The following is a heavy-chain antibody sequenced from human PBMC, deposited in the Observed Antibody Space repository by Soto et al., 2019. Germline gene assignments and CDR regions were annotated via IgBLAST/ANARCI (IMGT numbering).Heavy chain of an antibody. CDR1: GYSFTSYW. V-gene: IGHV5-51*01. Sequence: GESLKISCKGSGYSFTSYWIGWVRQMPGKGLEWMGIIYPGDSDTRYSPSFQGQVTISADKSISTAYLQWSSLKASDTAMYYCARLFRSGCDCLYYYGMDVWGQGTTVTVSS. CDR2: IYPGDSDT. D-gene: IGHD5-12*01. J-gene: IGHJ6*02. CDR3: ARLFRSGCDCLYYYGMDV.